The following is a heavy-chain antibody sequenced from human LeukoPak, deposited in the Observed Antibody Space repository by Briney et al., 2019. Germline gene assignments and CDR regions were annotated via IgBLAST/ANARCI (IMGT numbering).Heavy chain of an antibody. Sequence: GGTLRLSCVASGLNFDVSAMHWVRQAPGEGLEWVSLISADGGSTFSADSVKGRFSISRDNSNNSLYLQMNSLRSEDTAMYYCAKESGNFDYWGQGTLVAVSS. CDR1: GLNFDVSA. CDR3: AKESGNFDY. CDR2: ISADGGST. J-gene: IGHJ4*02. V-gene: IGHV3-43*02.